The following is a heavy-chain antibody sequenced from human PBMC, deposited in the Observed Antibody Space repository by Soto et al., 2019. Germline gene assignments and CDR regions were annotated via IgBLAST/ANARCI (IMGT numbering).Heavy chain of an antibody. D-gene: IGHD3-16*02. CDR1: GFTFSNFN. J-gene: IGHJ4*02. Sequence: EVQLVESGGGLVQPGESLRLSCAASGFTFSNFNMHWVRQAPGKGLEWISYISASNTTVYYGDSVKGRFTISRDNAKNSLYLQMNSLRDEDTAVYYCAGIYRRDGNKYADYWGQGTLVTVSS. CDR2: ISASNTTV. V-gene: IGHV3-48*02. CDR3: AGIYRRDGNKYADY.